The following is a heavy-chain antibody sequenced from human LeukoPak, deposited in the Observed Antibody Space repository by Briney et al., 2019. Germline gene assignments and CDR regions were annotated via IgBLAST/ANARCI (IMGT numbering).Heavy chain of an antibody. Sequence: SQTLSLTCTVSGGSISSGSYYWSWIRQPAGKGLEWIGRIYTSGSTNYNPSLKSRVTISVDTSKNQFSLKLSSVTAADTAVYYCARGVTVTTWDPWFDTWGQGTLVTVSS. V-gene: IGHV4-61*02. CDR1: GGSISSGSYY. CDR2: IYTSGST. D-gene: IGHD1-20*01. CDR3: ARGVTVTTWDPWFDT. J-gene: IGHJ5*02.